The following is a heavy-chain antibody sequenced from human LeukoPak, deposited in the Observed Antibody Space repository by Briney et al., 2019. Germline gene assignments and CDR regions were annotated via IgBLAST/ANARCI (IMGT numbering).Heavy chain of an antibody. Sequence: SETLSLTCTVSDGSISSYYWSRVRQPPGKGLEWIGYIYYTGSTNYNPSLKSRVTISVDTSKNQFSLKLSSVTAADTAVYYCAREGGQYYSDYWGQGTLVTVSS. CDR3: AREGGQYYSDY. V-gene: IGHV4-59*01. D-gene: IGHD1-26*01. J-gene: IGHJ4*02. CDR1: DGSISSYY. CDR2: IYYTGST.